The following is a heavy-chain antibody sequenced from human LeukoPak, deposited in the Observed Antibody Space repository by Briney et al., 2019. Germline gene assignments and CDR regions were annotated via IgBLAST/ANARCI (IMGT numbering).Heavy chain of an antibody. D-gene: IGHD2-2*01. CDR2: IYYSGST. Sequence: SETLSLTRTVSGGSISSGGYYWSWIRQHPGKGLEWIGYIYYSGSTYYNPSLKSRVTISVDTSKNQFSLKLSSVTAADTAVYYCARSQHCSSTSCFGFDPWGQGTLVTVSS. V-gene: IGHV4-31*03. CDR1: GGSISSGGYY. CDR3: ARSQHCSSTSCFGFDP. J-gene: IGHJ5*02.